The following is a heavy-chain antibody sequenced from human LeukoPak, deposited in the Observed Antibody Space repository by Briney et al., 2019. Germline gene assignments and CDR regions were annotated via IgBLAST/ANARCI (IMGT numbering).Heavy chain of an antibody. CDR1: GFTFGSYA. CDR3: AKGMGRSWSHGY. V-gene: IGHV3-23*01. J-gene: IGHJ4*02. Sequence: PGGSLRLSCAASGFTFGSYAMTWVRQAPGKGLEWVSAISGSGSATYYADSVKGRFTISRDNSKNTLYLQMNSLRGDDTAVYYCAKGMGRSWSHGYWGQGTLVTVSS. CDR2: ISGSGSAT. D-gene: IGHD2-8*01.